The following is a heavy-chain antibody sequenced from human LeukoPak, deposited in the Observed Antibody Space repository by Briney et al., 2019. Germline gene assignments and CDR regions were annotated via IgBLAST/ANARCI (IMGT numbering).Heavy chain of an antibody. CDR3: ASRVVVTAQIDY. D-gene: IGHD2-21*02. J-gene: IGHJ4*02. V-gene: IGHV3-23*01. Sequence: GGSLRLSCAASGFTFSSYAMSWVRQAQGKGMDWVSAISGSGGSPYSSHSVNGLFTISRDNSKTPLYLQMNTLRAQDTAVYYCASRVVVTAQIDYWGQGTLVTVSS. CDR2: ISGSGGSP. CDR1: GFTFSSYA.